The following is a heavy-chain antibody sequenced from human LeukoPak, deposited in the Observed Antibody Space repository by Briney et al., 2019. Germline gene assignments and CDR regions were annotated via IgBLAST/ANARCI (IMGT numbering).Heavy chain of an antibody. D-gene: IGHD1-26*01. CDR3: ARDLGNYGMDV. Sequence: GGSLRLSCAASGFTFSSYSMNWVRQAPGKGLEWVSSISSSSSYIYYAASAKGRFTISRDNAKNSLYLQMNSLRAEDTAVYYCARDLGNYGMDVWGQGTTVTVSS. J-gene: IGHJ6*02. V-gene: IGHV3-21*01. CDR1: GFTFSSYS. CDR2: ISSSSSYI.